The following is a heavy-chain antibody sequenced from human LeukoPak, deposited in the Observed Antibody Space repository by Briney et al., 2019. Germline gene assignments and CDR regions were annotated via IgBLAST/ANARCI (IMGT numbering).Heavy chain of an antibody. D-gene: IGHD6-6*01. CDR1: GFTFNTYT. CDR2: ISSSSSYI. V-gene: IGHV3-21*01. CDR3: ARTVGSSDDFDY. Sequence: PGGSLRLSCAASGFTFNTYTMNWVRQAPGKGLEWVSSISSSSSYIYYADSVKGRFTISRDNAKNSLYLQMNSLRAEDTAVYYCARTVGSSDDFDYWGQGTLVTVSS. J-gene: IGHJ4*02.